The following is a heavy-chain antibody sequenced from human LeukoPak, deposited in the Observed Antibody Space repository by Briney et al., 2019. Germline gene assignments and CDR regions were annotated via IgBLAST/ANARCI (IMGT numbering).Heavy chain of an antibody. CDR3: ARRNIAAAALDY. D-gene: IGHD6-13*01. CDR1: GFTFSSYA. J-gene: IGHJ4*02. CDR2: ISGSGGST. Sequence: PGGSLRLSCAVSGFTFSSYAMRCVRQAPGKGLEWVSAISGSGGSTYYADSVKGRFTISRDNSKNTLYLQMNSLRAEDTAVYYCARRNIAAAALDYWGQGTLVTVSS. V-gene: IGHV3-23*01.